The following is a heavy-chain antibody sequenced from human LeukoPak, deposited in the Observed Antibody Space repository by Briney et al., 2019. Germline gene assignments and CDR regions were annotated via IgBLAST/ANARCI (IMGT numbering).Heavy chain of an antibody. Sequence: SETLSLTCAVYGGSFSGYYWSWIRQPPGKGLEWIGEINHSGSTNYNPSLKSRVTISVDTSKNQFSLKLSSVTAADTAVYYCARSTYYYDSSGYYSQLDYWGQGTLVTVSS. J-gene: IGHJ4*02. CDR1: GGSFSGYY. CDR2: INHSGST. CDR3: ARSTYYYDSSGYYSQLDY. D-gene: IGHD3-22*01. V-gene: IGHV4-34*01.